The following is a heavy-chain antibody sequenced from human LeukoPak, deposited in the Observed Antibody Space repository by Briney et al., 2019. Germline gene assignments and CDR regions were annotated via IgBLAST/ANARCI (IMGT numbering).Heavy chain of an antibody. D-gene: IGHD3-3*01. Sequence: SETLSLTCTVSGGSISSGDYCWSWIRQPQGKGLGWFRYIYYSTSTYYNPTHKSRVTISVDTSKNQFTLKLSSVTAAETAVYYGARLRYDPEWFNWFDPWGQGTLVTVSS. V-gene: IGHV4-30-4*01. CDR2: IYYSTST. CDR3: ARLRYDPEWFNWFDP. CDR1: GGSISSGDYC. J-gene: IGHJ5*02.